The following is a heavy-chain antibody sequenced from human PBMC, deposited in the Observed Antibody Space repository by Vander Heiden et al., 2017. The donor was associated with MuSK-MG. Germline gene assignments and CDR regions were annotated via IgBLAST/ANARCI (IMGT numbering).Heavy chain of an antibody. V-gene: IGHV3-21*01. CDR2: ISSSSSYI. J-gene: IGHJ4*02. Sequence: EVQLVESGGGLVKPGGSLRLSCAASGVTFSSYSMNWVRQAPGKGLEWVSSISSSSSYIYYADSVKGRFTISRDNAKNSLYLQMNSLRAEDTAVYYCARDQGRIYGYWGQGTLVTVSS. CDR3: ARDQGRIYGY. CDR1: GVTFSSYS. D-gene: IGHD3-10*01.